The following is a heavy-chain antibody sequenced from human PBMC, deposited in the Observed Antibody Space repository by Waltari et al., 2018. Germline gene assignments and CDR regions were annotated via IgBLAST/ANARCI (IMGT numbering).Heavy chain of an antibody. D-gene: IGHD3-10*01. CDR2: IYYSGST. CDR1: GGSISSSSYY. V-gene: IGHV4-39*07. CDR3: ARAKRGITMVQGVNYGMDV. J-gene: IGHJ6*02. Sequence: QLQLQESGPGLVKPSETLSLTCTVSGGSISSSSYYWGWIRQPPGKGLEWIGSIYYSGSTYYNPSLKSRVTISVDTSKNQFSLKLSSVTAADTAVYYCARAKRGITMVQGVNYGMDVWGQGTTVTVSS.